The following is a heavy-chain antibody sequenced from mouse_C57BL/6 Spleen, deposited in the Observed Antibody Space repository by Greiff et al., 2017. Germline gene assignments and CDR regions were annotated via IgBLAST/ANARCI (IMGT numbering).Heavy chain of an antibody. CDR1: GYTFTSYW. J-gene: IGHJ4*01. CDR2: IDPNSGGT. V-gene: IGHV1-72*01. Sequence: KQSCKASGYTFTSYWMHWVKQRPGRGLEWIGRIDPNSGGTKYNEKFKSKATLTVDKPSSTAYMQLSSLTSEDSAVYYCAREDYYGSSYYAMDYWGQGTSVTVSS. CDR3: AREDYYGSSYYAMDY. D-gene: IGHD1-1*01.